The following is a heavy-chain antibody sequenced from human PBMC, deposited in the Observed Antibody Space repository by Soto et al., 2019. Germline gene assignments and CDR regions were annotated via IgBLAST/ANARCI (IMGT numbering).Heavy chain of an antibody. D-gene: IGHD6-6*01. J-gene: IGHJ5*02. CDR1: GFTFSRYD. Sequence: EVQVVESGGGLVQPGGSLRLSCAASGFTFSRYDMHWVRQATGRGLEWVSGIGTSGDTYYAGSVKGRFTISRENAKNSVYLQLNSLRDGDTAVYYCARGALGFGHWGQGTLVGVSS. V-gene: IGHV3-13*04. CDR2: IGTSGDT. CDR3: ARGALGFGH.